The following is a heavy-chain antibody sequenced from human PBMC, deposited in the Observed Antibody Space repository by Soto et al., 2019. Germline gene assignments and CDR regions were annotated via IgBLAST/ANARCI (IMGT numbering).Heavy chain of an antibody. Sequence: RGSLRLSCSTSGFTFSIYAMRWVRQAPGKGLEYVSAISSNGGSTYYADSVKGRFTISIDNSKNTLYLQMSSLRAEDTAVYYCVKTVASGWYTGWFDPWGQGTLVTVSS. CDR2: ISSNGGST. CDR1: GFTFSIYA. V-gene: IGHV3-64D*06. D-gene: IGHD6-19*01. J-gene: IGHJ5*02. CDR3: VKTVASGWYTGWFDP.